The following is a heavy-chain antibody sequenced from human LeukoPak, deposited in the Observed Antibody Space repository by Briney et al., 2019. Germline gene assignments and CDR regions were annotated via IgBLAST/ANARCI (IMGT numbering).Heavy chain of an antibody. V-gene: IGHV3-21*01. CDR3: TSDTVDTALGIDY. Sequence: GGSLRLSCVASGFTFSGYSMDWVRQAPGKGLEWVSSISSISSYIYYSDSVRGRFTISRDNAKNSLYLQMNSLRAEDTAVYYCTSDTVDTALGIDYWGQGTLVTVSS. CDR2: ISSISSYI. D-gene: IGHD5-18*01. CDR1: GFTFSGYS. J-gene: IGHJ4*02.